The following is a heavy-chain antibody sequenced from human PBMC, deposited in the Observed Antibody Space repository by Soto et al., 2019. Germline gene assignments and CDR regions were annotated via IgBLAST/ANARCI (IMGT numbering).Heavy chain of an antibody. CDR1: GGSFSGYY. D-gene: IGHD5-12*01. Sequence: SETLSLTCAVYGGSFSGYYWSWIRQPPGKGLEWIGEINHSGSTNYNPSLKSRVTISVDTSKNQFSLKLSSVTAADTAVYYCASERVDIVATIRLGYWGQGTLVTVSS. V-gene: IGHV4-34*01. CDR2: INHSGST. CDR3: ASERVDIVATIRLGY. J-gene: IGHJ4*02.